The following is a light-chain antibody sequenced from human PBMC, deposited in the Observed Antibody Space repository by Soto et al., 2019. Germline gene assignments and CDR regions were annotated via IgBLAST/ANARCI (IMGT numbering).Light chain of an antibody. Sequence: DIVMTQSPDSLAVSLGERATINCKSSQSVSNYLTWYQKKPGQPPKLLIYWASARESGVPDRFSGSGSGTDFTLTISSRQADDVAVYYCQQCYRSPFAFGPGTKVDLK. CDR2: WAS. CDR1: QSVSNY. J-gene: IGKJ3*01. V-gene: IGKV4-1*01. CDR3: QQCYRSPFA.